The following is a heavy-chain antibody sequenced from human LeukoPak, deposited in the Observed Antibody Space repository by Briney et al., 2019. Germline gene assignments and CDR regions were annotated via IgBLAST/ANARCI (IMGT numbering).Heavy chain of an antibody. CDR3: AGYYDYVWGSYPPPFDY. V-gene: IGHV4-59*01. D-gene: IGHD3-16*01. Sequence: SETLSLTCTVSGGSISSYYWSWIRQPPGKGLERSGYIYYSGSTNYNPSLKSRVTISVDTSKNQFSLKLSSVTAADTAVYYCAGYYDYVWGSYPPPFDYWGQGTLVTVSS. J-gene: IGHJ4*02. CDR2: IYYSGST. CDR1: GGSISSYY.